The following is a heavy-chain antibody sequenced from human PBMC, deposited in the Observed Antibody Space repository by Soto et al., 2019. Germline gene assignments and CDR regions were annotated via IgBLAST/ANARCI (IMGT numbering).Heavy chain of an antibody. J-gene: IGHJ4*02. D-gene: IGHD6-13*01. Sequence: GGSLRLSCAASGFTFSSYALTWVRQAPGKGLEWVSAISGSGGSTYYADSVKGRFTISRDNSKNTLYLQMNSLRAEDTAVYYCEYSSTPFDDWGQGTLVTVSS. CDR1: GFTFSSYA. V-gene: IGHV3-23*01. CDR3: EYSSTPFDD. CDR2: ISGSGGST.